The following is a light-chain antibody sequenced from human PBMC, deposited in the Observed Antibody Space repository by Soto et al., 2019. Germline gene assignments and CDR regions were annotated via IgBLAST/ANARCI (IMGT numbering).Light chain of an antibody. V-gene: IGLV2-14*01. CDR1: SSDVGGYNY. Sequence: QSVLTQPASVSGSPGQSITISCTGTSSDVGGYNYVSWYQQHPGKAPKLMIYEVSNRPSGVSNRFSGSKSGNTASLTISGLRAEDEADYYCSSYTSSSTVVFGGGTQLTVL. CDR3: SSYTSSSTVV. CDR2: EVS. J-gene: IGLJ2*01.